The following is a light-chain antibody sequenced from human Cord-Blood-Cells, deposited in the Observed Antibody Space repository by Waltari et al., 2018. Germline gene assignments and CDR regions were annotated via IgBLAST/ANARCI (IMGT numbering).Light chain of an antibody. Sequence: DIVMTQAPDSHAVSLGAKATSNRKFNPGVLYSSNNKNYLAWYQQKPGQPPKLFIYWASTRESGVPDRFSGSGSGTDFTLTISSLQAEDVAVYYCQQDYSTPRTFGGGTKVETK. J-gene: IGKJ4*01. V-gene: IGKV4-1*01. CDR2: WAS. CDR1: PGVLYSSNNKNY. CDR3: QQDYSTPRT.